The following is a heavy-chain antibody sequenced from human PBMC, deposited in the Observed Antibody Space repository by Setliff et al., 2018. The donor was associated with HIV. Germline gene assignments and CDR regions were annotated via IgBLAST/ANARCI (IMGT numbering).Heavy chain of an antibody. V-gene: IGHV4-59*11. J-gene: IGHJ4*02. CDR2: VYNSGGT. D-gene: IGHD3-22*01. Sequence: SETLSLTCTVSGASSSSQYWSWIRQTPGKGLESIGYVYNSGGTNYNPSLKSRVTILVDTSKNQFSLKLSSVTAADTAVYYCARAASYYDSSGYWAPPKYFDYWGQGTLVTVSS. CDR3: ARAASYYDSSGYWAPPKYFDY. CDR1: GASSSSQY.